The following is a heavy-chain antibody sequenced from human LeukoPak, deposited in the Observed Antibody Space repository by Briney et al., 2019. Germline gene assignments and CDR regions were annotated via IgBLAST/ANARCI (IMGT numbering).Heavy chain of an antibody. CDR2: ISSSSSSI. CDR1: GFTFGSYG. CDR3: ARASRSGYDY. V-gene: IGHV3-48*02. D-gene: IGHD3-22*01. Sequence: GGSLRLSCAASGFTFGSYGMNWVRQAPGKRLEWLSYISSSSSSIYYADSVKGRFTISRDNAKNSLYLLMNSLRDEDTAVYYCARASRSGYDYWGQGTLVTVSS. J-gene: IGHJ4*02.